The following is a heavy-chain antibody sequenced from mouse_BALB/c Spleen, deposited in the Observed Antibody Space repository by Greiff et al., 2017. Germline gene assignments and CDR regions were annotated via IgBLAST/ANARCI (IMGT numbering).Heavy chain of an antibody. J-gene: IGHJ4*01. Sequence: QVQLQQSGAELMKPGASVKISCKATGYTFSSYWIEWVKQRPGHGLEWIGEILPGSGSTTYNEKFKGKATFTADTSSNTAYMQLSSLTSEDSAVYYCARGDGNYGYAMDYWGQGTSVTVSS. CDR3: ARGDGNYGYAMDY. D-gene: IGHD2-1*01. CDR1: GYTFSSYW. CDR2: ILPGSGST. V-gene: IGHV1-9*01.